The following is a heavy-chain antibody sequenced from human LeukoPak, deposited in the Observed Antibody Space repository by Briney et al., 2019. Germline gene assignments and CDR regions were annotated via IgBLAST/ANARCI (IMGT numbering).Heavy chain of an antibody. D-gene: IGHD2-15*01. J-gene: IGHJ4*02. Sequence: SETLSLTCTVSGGPTSSGNYYWGWIRQPPGKGLEWIGGISSSGNTYYNPSLKSRVTIYGDTSKNQFSLKLSSVTAADTAVYYCARLGSTYVDYWGQGTLVTVSS. CDR1: GGPTSSGNYY. V-gene: IGHV4-39*01. CDR3: ARLGSTYVDY. CDR2: ISSSGNT.